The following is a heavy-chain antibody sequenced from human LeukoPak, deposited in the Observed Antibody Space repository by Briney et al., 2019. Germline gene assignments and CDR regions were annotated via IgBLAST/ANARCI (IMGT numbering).Heavy chain of an antibody. CDR1: GGSFSGYY. CDR2: INHSGST. Sequence: PSETLCLTCAVYGGSFSGYYWSWIRHRPGKGLEWIGEINHSGSTNYSPSLKSRVTISVDTPKHQFSLKLRSVTAADTAVYYCARRPRIAAHKLDYWGQGTLVTVSS. V-gene: IGHV4-34*01. CDR3: ARRPRIAAHKLDY. D-gene: IGHD6-25*01. J-gene: IGHJ4*02.